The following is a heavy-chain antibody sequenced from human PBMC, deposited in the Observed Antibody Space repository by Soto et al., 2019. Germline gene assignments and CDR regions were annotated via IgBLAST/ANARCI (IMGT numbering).Heavy chain of an antibody. D-gene: IGHD2-2*01. CDR1: GGPIRSGGDY. J-gene: IGHJ4*01. CDR3: AREKLAAMYVFDS. Sequence: QVQLQESGPGLVKPSQTLSLTCTVSGGPIRSGGDYWNWVRQHPGKGLEWIGHISSGGTTYYNPSRESRVAISQDTSKNQCSLTLRSFTAADTAVYFCAREKLAAMYVFDSWGQGILVTVSS. CDR2: ISSGGTT. V-gene: IGHV4-31*03.